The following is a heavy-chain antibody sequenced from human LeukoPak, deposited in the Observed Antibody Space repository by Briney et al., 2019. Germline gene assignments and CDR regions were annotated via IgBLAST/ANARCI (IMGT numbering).Heavy chain of an antibody. CDR1: GYTLTSYY. CDR3: ARDLSARYYYGSGSQFDY. J-gene: IGHJ4*02. CDR2: INPSGGST. Sequence: ASVKVSCKASGYTLTSYYMHWVRQAPGQGLEWMGIINPSGGSTSYAQKFQGRVTMTRDTSTSTVYMELSSLRSEVTAVYYCARDLSARYYYGSGSQFDYWGQGTLVTVSS. V-gene: IGHV1-46*01. D-gene: IGHD3-10*01.